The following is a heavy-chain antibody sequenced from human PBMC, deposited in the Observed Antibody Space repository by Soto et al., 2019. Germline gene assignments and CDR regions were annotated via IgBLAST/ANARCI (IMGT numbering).Heavy chain of an antibody. CDR2: IYWDDDK. CDR3: ATRRDSNCYDY. CDR1: GFSLTTSGVG. V-gene: IGHV2-5*02. Sequence: QITLKESGPTLVKPTQTLTLTCTFSGFSLTTSGVGVGWIRQPPGKALEWLALIYWDDDKRYSPSLKSRLTITKNTSKNHMVLTMTNMDPVDTATYYCATRRDSNCYDYWGQGTLVTVSS. J-gene: IGHJ1*01. D-gene: IGHD3-16*01.